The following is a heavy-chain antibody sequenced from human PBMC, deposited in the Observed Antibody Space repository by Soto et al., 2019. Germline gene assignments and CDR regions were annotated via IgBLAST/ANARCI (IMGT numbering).Heavy chain of an antibody. CDR3: ARDPFSGGSYSHPFSFCDS. J-gene: IGHJ4*02. Sequence: QVQLVESGGGVVQPGRSLRLSCAASGFTFSSYAMHWVRQAPGKGLEWVTVMSYDGRNHYYADSVKGRLTISRDNSKNTLFLQMNSLRAEDTAVYYCARDPFSGGSYSHPFSFCDSWGQGTLVTVSS. V-gene: IGHV3-30-3*01. CDR2: MSYDGRNH. D-gene: IGHD1-26*01. CDR1: GFTFSSYA.